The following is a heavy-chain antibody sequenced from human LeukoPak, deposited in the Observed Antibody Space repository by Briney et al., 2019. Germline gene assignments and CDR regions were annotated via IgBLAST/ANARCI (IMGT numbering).Heavy chain of an antibody. V-gene: IGHV1-46*01. J-gene: IGHJ3*01. D-gene: IGHD6-19*01. CDR3: ASPRLVPLDAFDL. CDR1: GYTFTSYY. CDR2: INPSGGST. Sequence: ASVKVSCKASGYTFTSYYMHWVRQAPGQGLEWMGIINPSGGSTSYAQKFQGRVTMTRDTSTSTVYMELSSLRSEDTAVYYCASPRLVPLDAFDLWGQGTMVTVSS.